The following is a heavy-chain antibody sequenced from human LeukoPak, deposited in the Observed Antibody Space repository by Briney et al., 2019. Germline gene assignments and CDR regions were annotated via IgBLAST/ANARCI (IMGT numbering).Heavy chain of an antibody. CDR1: GYTFTSYD. CDR3: ARGNSGVPAAIRFVWHAPGNWFDP. J-gene: IGHJ5*02. D-gene: IGHD2-2*02. Sequence: GASVKVSGKASGYTFTSYDINWVRQATGQGLEWMGWMKPNSGNTGYAQKFQGRVTMTRNTSISTAYMELSSLRSEDTAVYYCARGNSGVPAAIRFVWHAPGNWFDPWGQGTLVTVSS. V-gene: IGHV1-8*01. CDR2: MKPNSGNT.